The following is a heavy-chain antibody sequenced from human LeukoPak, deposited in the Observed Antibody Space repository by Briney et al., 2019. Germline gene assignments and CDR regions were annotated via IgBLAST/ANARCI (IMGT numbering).Heavy chain of an antibody. J-gene: IGHJ5*02. D-gene: IGHD3-10*01. CDR1: GGSISNSIDY. CDR3: ARVEETLLWFGELSGINWFDP. V-gene: IGHV4-39*07. CDR2: INNSGST. Sequence: SETLSLTCAVSGGSISNSIDYWGWVRQPPGRGLEWIGKINNSGSTNYNPSLKSRVTISVDTSKNQFSLKLSSVTAADTAVYYCARVEETLLWFGELSGINWFDPWGQGTLATVSS.